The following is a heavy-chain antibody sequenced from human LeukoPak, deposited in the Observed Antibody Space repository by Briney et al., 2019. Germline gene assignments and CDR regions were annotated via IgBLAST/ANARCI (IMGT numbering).Heavy chain of an antibody. Sequence: PGRSLRLSCAASGFTFSSYAMHWVRQAPGKGLEWVAVISYDGSSKYYADSVKGRFTISRDNSKNTLYLQMNSLRAEDTAVYYCARGYYYDSSGYYPDAFDIWGQGTMVTVSS. CDR1: GFTFSSYA. V-gene: IGHV3-30-3*01. CDR2: ISYDGSSK. D-gene: IGHD3-22*01. J-gene: IGHJ3*02. CDR3: ARGYYYDSSGYYPDAFDI.